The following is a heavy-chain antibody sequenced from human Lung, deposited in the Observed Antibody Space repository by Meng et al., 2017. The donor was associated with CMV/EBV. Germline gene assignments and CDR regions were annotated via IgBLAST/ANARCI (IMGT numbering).Heavy chain of an antibody. CDR1: GGSFSGYY. Sequence: SXTXSLXXAVYGGSFSGYYWSWIRQPPGKGLEWIGEINHSGSTNYNPPLKSRVTISVDTSKNQFSLKLSSVTAADTAVYYCARSNIVVVVAATLGYYYYGMDVWXQGTXVPVSS. V-gene: IGHV4-34*01. J-gene: IGHJ6*02. D-gene: IGHD2-15*01. CDR2: INHSGST. CDR3: ARSNIVVVVAATLGYYYYGMDV.